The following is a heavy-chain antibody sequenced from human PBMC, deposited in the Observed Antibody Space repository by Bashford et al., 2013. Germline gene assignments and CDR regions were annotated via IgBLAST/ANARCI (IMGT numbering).Heavy chain of an antibody. D-gene: IGHD3-3*01. V-gene: IGHV4-59*08. J-gene: IGHJ6*02. CDR1: GGSISNYY. CDR2: IYYSGST. Sequence: SETLSLTCTVSGGSISNYYWNWIRQPPGKGLEWIGYIYYSGSTNYNPSLKSRVTISVDTSKNQFSLRLSSVTAADTAVYYCARTSHTIFGVFLGMDVWGQGTTVTVSS. CDR3: ARTSHTIFGVFLGMDV.